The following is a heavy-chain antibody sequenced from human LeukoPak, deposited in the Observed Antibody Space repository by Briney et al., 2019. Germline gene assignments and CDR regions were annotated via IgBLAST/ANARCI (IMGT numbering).Heavy chain of an antibody. CDR2: IYYSGST. D-gene: IGHD2-21*02. CDR3: AREGVVVTATYFDY. Sequence: SETLSLTCTVSGGSISSSSYYWGWIRQPPGKGLEWIGSIYYSGSTYYNPSLKSRVTISVDTSKNQFSLKLSSVTAADTAVYYCAREGVVVTATYFDYWGQGTLVTVSS. V-gene: IGHV4-39*07. CDR1: GGSISSSSYY. J-gene: IGHJ4*02.